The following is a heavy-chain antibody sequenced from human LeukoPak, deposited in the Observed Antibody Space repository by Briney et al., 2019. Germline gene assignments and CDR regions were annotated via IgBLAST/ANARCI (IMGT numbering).Heavy chain of an antibody. Sequence: GSLRLSCAASGFSFSTSGMTWVRQAPGKGLEWIGYIYYSGSTNYNPSLKSRVTISVDTSKNQFSLKLSSVTAADTAVYYCARHRRGQQLAVHFDYWGQGTLVTVSS. D-gene: IGHD6-13*01. CDR1: GFSFSTSG. V-gene: IGHV4-59*08. CDR3: ARHRRGQQLAVHFDY. J-gene: IGHJ4*02. CDR2: IYYSGST.